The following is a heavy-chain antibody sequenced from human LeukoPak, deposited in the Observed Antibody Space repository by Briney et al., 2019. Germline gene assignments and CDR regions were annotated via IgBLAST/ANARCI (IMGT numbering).Heavy chain of an antibody. CDR1: GFTFNSYA. V-gene: IGHV3-23*01. D-gene: IGHD3-16*01. J-gene: IGHJ4*02. Sequence: GGSLRLSCAASGFTFNSYAMSWVRQAPGKGPEWVSIISASGGSTYYADSVKGRFTNSRDNSKNTLYLQMNSLRAEDTAVYYCATQGGNFDYWGQGTLVTVSS. CDR2: ISASGGST. CDR3: ATQGGNFDY.